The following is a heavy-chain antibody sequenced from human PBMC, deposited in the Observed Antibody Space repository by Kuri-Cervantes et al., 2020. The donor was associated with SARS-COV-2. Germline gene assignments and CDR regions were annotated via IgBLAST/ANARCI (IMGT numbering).Heavy chain of an antibody. D-gene: IGHD3-3*01. CDR2: IRYDGSDK. Sequence: GESLKISCAASGFIFSSYGMHWVRQAPGKGLEWVAHIRYDGSDKYYADSVRGRFTISRDSTRNLFLQVNSLRPEDTAVYYCARAYHVFWRGFFPPPHIYHYYMDVWGKGTTVTVSS. J-gene: IGHJ6*03. V-gene: IGHV3-30*02. CDR1: GFIFSSYG. CDR3: ARAYHVFWRGFFPPPHIYHYYMDV.